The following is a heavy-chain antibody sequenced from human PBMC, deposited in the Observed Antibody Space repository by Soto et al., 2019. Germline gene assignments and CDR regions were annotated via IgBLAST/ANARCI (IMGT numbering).Heavy chain of an antibody. J-gene: IGHJ6*02. CDR2: ISYDGGNK. CDR1: GFTFSSYA. D-gene: IGHD6-19*01. V-gene: IGHV3-30-3*01. Sequence: QVQLVESGGGVVQPGRSLRLSCAASGFTFSSYAMHWVRQAPGKGLEWVAVISYDGGNKYYADSVKGRFTISRDNSKNTMYLQMNSLRAEDTAVYYCAARSSGWYALPYYYYGMDVWGQGTMVTVSS. CDR3: AARSSGWYALPYYYYGMDV.